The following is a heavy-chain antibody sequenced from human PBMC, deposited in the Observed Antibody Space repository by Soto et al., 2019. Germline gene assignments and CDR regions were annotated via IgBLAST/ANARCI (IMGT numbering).Heavy chain of an antibody. CDR3: AREVGYVDFSAALLD. V-gene: IGHV1-69*01. J-gene: IGHJ1*01. Sequence: VQLMQSGAEVKKPGSSVKVSCKASGGTFSSHSINWVRQAPGQGLEWMGGVISLFGTANYAHNFKGRVTITADQSTSTAYMELNSLRSDDTAVYYCAREVGYVDFSAALLDWGQGTLVTVSS. CDR1: GGTFSSHS. CDR2: VISLFGTA. D-gene: IGHD4-17*01.